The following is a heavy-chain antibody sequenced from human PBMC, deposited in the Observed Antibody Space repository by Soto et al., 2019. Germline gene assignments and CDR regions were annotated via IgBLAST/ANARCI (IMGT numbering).Heavy chain of an antibody. CDR3: ASGLILTDYYPNDAFDI. CDR1: GFTFSSFA. D-gene: IGHD3-9*01. J-gene: IGHJ3*02. V-gene: IGHV3-23*01. CDR2: ISGSGGST. Sequence: GGSLRLSCAASGFTFSSFAMSWVRQAPGKGLEWVSAISGSGGSTYYADSVKGRFTISRDNSKNTLYLQMNSLRAEDTAVYYCASGLILTDYYPNDAFDIWGQGTMVTVSS.